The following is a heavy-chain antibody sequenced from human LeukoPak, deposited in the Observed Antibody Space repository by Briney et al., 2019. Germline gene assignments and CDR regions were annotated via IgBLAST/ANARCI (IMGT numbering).Heavy chain of an antibody. V-gene: IGHV1-2*02. CDR1: GYTFTGYY. CDR3: ARELDYGSGSYVGY. Sequence: ASVKVSCKASGYTFTGYYMHWVRQAPGQGLEWMGWINPNSGGTNYAQKFQGRVTMTRDTSISTAYMELSRLRSDDTAMYYCARELDYGSGSYVGYWGQGTLVTVSS. D-gene: IGHD3-10*01. CDR2: INPNSGGT. J-gene: IGHJ4*02.